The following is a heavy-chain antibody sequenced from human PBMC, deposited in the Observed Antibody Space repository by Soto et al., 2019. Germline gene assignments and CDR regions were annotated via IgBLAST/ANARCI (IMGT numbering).Heavy chain of an antibody. D-gene: IGHD2-15*01. V-gene: IGHV1-8*01. CDR2: MNPNSGNT. J-gene: IGHJ4*02. CDR3: ARGREDIVVVVAATSFPFDY. CDR1: GYTFTSYD. Sequence: QVQLVQSGAEVKKPGASVKVSCKASGYTFTSYDINWVRQATGQGLEWMGWMNPNSGNTGYAQKFQGRGTMTRNTSISTAYMELSSLRSEDTAVYYCARGREDIVVVVAATSFPFDYWGQGTLVTVSS.